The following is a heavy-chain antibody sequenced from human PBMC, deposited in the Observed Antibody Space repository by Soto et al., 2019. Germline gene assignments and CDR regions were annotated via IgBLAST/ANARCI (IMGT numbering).Heavy chain of an antibody. V-gene: IGHV3-30-3*01. CDR2: ISYDGSNK. CDR3: ARGPSSLTRFDY. CDR1: GFTFSSYA. D-gene: IGHD2-2*01. J-gene: IGHJ4*02. Sequence: GGSLRLSCAASGFTFSSYALHWVRQAPGKGLEWVAVISYDGSNKGYADSVKGRFTISRDNSKNTLYLQMNSLRAEDTAVYYCARGPSSLTRFDYWGQGTLVTVSS.